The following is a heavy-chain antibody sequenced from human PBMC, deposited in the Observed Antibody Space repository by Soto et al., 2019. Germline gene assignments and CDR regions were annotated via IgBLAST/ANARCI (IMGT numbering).Heavy chain of an antibody. CDR1: GGSISSGGYY. J-gene: IGHJ5*02. Sequence: SETLSLTCTVSGGSISSGGYYWNWIRQHPGKGLEWIGYIYYSGSTYYNPSLKSRVTISVDTSKNQFSLKLSSVTAADTAVYYCARGINYYDSSGDSWFDPWGQGTLVT. V-gene: IGHV4-31*03. D-gene: IGHD3-22*01. CDR2: IYYSGST. CDR3: ARGINYYDSSGDSWFDP.